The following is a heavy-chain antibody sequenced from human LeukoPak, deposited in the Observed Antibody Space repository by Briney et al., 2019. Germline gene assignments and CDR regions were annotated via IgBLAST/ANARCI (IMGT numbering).Heavy chain of an antibody. V-gene: IGHV3-23*01. D-gene: IGHD5-24*01. CDR2: LSGSDDST. CDR3: AKGGGDGYSRNYYYMDV. Sequence: GGSLRLSCAASGFTFSNYGMRWVRQAPGKGLEWVSALSGSDDSTYYADSVKGRFTISRDSSKNTLYLQMNSLTVEDTALYYCAKGGGDGYSRNYYYMDVWGKGTTVTVSS. J-gene: IGHJ6*03. CDR1: GFTFSNYG.